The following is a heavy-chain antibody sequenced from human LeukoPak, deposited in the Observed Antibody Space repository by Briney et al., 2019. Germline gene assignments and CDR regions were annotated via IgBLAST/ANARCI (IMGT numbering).Heavy chain of an antibody. D-gene: IGHD2-21*02. J-gene: IGHJ4*02. Sequence: GGSLRLSCAASGFTFSSYAMSWVRQAPGKGLEWVSAISGSGGSTYYADSVKGRFTISRDNSKNTLYLQMNSLRAEDTAVYYCANVVTPDYYFAYWGQGTLVTVSS. CDR2: ISGSGGST. V-gene: IGHV3-23*01. CDR1: GFTFSSYA. CDR3: ANVVTPDYYFAY.